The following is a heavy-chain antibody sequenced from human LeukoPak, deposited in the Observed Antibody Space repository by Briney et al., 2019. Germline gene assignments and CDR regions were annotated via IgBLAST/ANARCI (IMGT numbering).Heavy chain of an antibody. CDR2: IYYSGST. CDR1: GGSISSHY. J-gene: IGHJ4*02. V-gene: IGHV4-59*11. CDR3: VSLFGTIDY. Sequence: SETLSLTCTVSGGSISSHYWSWIRQPPGKGLEWIGYIYYSGSTYYNPSLKSRVTISVDTSKNQFSLKLSSVTAADTAVYYCVSLFGTIDYWGQGTLVTVSS. D-gene: IGHD3-10*01.